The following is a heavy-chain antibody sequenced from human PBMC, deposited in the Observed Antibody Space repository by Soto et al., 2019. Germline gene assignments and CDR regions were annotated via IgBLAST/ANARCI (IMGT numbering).Heavy chain of an antibody. D-gene: IGHD2-2*01. V-gene: IGHV4-61*01. J-gene: IGHJ4*02. Sequence: QVQLQESGPGLGKPSETLSLTCTVSGGSVSSGSYYWSWIRQPPGKGLEWIGYIYYSGSTNYNPSLKSRVTISVDTSKNQFSLKLSSVTAANTAVYYGARDWPTLVPTARFAYWGQGTLVTVS. CDR1: GGSVSSGSYY. CDR3: ARDWPTLVPTARFAY. CDR2: IYYSGST.